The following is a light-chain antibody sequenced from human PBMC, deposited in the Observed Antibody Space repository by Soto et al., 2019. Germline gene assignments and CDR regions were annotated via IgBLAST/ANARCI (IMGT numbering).Light chain of an antibody. Sequence: QPVLTQSPSDSASLGASVKLTCTLSSGHSSYAIAWHQQQPEKGPRYLMKLNSDGSHSKGDGIPDRFSGSSSGAERYLTISSLQSEDQADYYCQTWGTGIWVFGGGTKLTFL. CDR2: LNSDGSH. J-gene: IGLJ3*02. CDR1: SGHSSYA. CDR3: QTWGTGIWV. V-gene: IGLV4-69*01.